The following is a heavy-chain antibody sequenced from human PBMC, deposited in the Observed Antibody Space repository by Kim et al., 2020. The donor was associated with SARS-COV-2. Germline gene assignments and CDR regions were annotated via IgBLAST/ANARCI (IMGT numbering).Heavy chain of an antibody. D-gene: IGHD2-21*02. CDR1: GFTFSSYA. J-gene: IGHJ4*02. CDR3: AKIRAPTTVVTSGFDY. V-gene: IGHV3-23*01. CDR2: ISATGGTT. Sequence: GGSLRLSCAASGFTFSSYAMNWVRLAPGKGLEWVSAISATGGTTSYADSVQGRFTISRDDSKTTLYLQMNSLRAEDTAVYYCAKIRAPTTVVTSGFDYWGQGALVTASS.